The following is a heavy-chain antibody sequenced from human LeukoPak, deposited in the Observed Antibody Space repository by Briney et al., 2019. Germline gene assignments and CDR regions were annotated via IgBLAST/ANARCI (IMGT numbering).Heavy chain of an antibody. CDR2: ISWNSGSK. Sequence: SLRLSCAASGFTFDDYAMHWVRQAPEKGLEWVSGISWNSGSKGYADSVKGRFTISRDNAKNSLYLQMNSLRPDDTALYYCAKVVAGSGWSSFDYWGQGTLVTVSS. CDR3: AKVVAGSGWSSFDY. V-gene: IGHV3-9*01. J-gene: IGHJ4*02. CDR1: GFTFDDYA. D-gene: IGHD6-19*01.